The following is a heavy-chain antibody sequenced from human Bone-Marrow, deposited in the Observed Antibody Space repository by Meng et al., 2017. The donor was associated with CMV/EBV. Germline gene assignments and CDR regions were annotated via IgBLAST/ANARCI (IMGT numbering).Heavy chain of an antibody. V-gene: IGHV4-34*01. D-gene: IGHD2-2*01. J-gene: IGHJ5*02. CDR2: INHGGST. CDR1: GESFSAYY. CDR3: ARCLPPIVPGAIEGWFDP. Sequence: QTLSLTCAVYGESFSAYYWTWVRPPPGKELEWVGEINHGGSTNYNPSLKSRVTISVDTSKNQFSLRLSSVTAADTAVYYCARCLPPIVPGAIEGWFDPWGQGTLVTVSS.